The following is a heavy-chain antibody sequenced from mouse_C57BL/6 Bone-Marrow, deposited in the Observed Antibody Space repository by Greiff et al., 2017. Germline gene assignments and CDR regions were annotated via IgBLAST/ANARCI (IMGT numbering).Heavy chain of an antibody. CDR3: AMGGSLFAY. CDR1: CYTFTSSP. J-gene: IGHJ3*01. V-gene: IGHV1-4*01. Sequence: QVQLKESGAELARPGASVKMSCTASCYTFTSSPMHWLKQRPGQGLEWIGYINPSSGYTKYNQKFKDKGTLTADKASSTAYMQLRGLTSEASAVYYCAMGGSLFAYWGQGTLVTVSA. CDR2: INPSSGYT.